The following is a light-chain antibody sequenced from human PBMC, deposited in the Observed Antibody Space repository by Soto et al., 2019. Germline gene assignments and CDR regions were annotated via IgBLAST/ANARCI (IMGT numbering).Light chain of an antibody. J-gene: IGKJ5*01. CDR2: DAS. V-gene: IGKV3-11*01. CDR3: QQRSNWIT. CDR1: QSVSSY. Sequence: ETVLTQSPATLSLSPGERATLSCRASQSVSSYLAWYQQKPGQAPRLLIYDASNRATGIPARFSGSGSGTDVTLTVSSLEPEDFAVYYWQQRSNWITVGQGTRLDIK.